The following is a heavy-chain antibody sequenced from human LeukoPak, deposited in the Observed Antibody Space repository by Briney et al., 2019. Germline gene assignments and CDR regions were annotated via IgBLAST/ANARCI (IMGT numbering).Heavy chain of an antibody. D-gene: IGHD2-2*01. CDR1: GGSISSSSYY. CDR3: ARDLLRPAAMS. J-gene: IGHJ5*02. CDR2: IYYSGST. V-gene: IGHV4-39*07. Sequence: SETLSLTCTVSGGSISSSSYYWGWIRQPPGKGLEWIGSIYYSGSTYYNPSLKSRVTISVDTSKNQFSLKLSSVTAADTAVYYCARDLLRPAAMSWGQGTLVSVSS.